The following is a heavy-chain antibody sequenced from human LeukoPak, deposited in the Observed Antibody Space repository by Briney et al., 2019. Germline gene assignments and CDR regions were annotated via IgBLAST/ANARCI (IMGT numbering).Heavy chain of an antibody. CDR1: GFTFSSYG. CDR2: IRYDGTNK. J-gene: IGHJ3*02. Sequence: GGSLRLSCAASGFTFSSYGMHWVRQAPGKGLEWVAFIRYDGTNKYYTDSVQGRFIISRDNSKNTVYLQMNSLRGEDTAVYHCATYDFWSGYYDAFDIWGQGTMVTVSS. V-gene: IGHV3-30*02. CDR3: ATYDFWSGYYDAFDI. D-gene: IGHD3-3*01.